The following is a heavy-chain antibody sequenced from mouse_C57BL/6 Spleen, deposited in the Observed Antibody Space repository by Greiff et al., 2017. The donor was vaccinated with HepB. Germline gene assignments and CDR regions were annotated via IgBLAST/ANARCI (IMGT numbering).Heavy chain of an antibody. Sequence: VQLQQSGPGLVQPSQSLSITCTVSGFLLTSYGVHWVRQSPGKGLEWLGVIWSGGSTDYNAAFISRLSISKDNSKSQVFFKMNSLQADDTAIYYCARNPSITTVVAKGYFDVWGTGTTVTVSS. CDR1: GFLLTSYG. CDR2: IWSGGST. CDR3: ARNPSITTVVAKGYFDV. V-gene: IGHV2-2*01. D-gene: IGHD1-1*01. J-gene: IGHJ1*03.